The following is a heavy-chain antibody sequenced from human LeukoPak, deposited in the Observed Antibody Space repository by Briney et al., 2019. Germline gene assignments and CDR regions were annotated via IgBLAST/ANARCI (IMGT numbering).Heavy chain of an antibody. CDR3: AKHHVVATIRGDYYYGMDV. Sequence: QPGGSLRLSWAASGXTFSSYGMHWVRQAPGKGLEWVAVISYDGSNKYYADSVKGRFTISRDNSKNTLYLQMNSLRAEDTAVYYCAKHHVVATIRGDYYYGMDVWGQGTTVTVSS. V-gene: IGHV3-30*18. D-gene: IGHD5-12*01. J-gene: IGHJ6*02. CDR2: ISYDGSNK. CDR1: GXTFSSYG.